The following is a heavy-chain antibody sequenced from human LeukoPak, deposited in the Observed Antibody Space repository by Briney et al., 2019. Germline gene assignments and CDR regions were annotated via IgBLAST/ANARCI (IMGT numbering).Heavy chain of an antibody. CDR3: ATLPAATPNWFDP. Sequence: SETLSLTCAVYGGSFSGYYWSWIRQPPGKGLEWIGEINHSGSTNYNPSLKSRVTISVDTSKHQFSLKLSSVTAADTAVYYCATLPAATPNWFDPWGQGTLVTVSS. D-gene: IGHD2-2*01. CDR2: INHSGST. J-gene: IGHJ5*02. V-gene: IGHV4-34*01. CDR1: GGSFSGYY.